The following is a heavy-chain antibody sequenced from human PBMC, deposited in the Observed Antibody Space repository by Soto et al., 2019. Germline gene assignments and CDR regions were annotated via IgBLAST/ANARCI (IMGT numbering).Heavy chain of an antibody. CDR3: ARDLGDADAFDI. D-gene: IGHD2-21*01. CDR2: ISSSSSYI. J-gene: IGHJ3*02. CDR1: GFTFSSYS. V-gene: IGHV3-21*01. Sequence: GGSLRLSCAASGFTFSSYSMNWVRQAPGKGLEWVSSISSSSSYIYYADSVKGRFTISRDNAKNSLYLQMNSLRAEDTAVYYCARDLGDADAFDIWGQGTMVTVPS.